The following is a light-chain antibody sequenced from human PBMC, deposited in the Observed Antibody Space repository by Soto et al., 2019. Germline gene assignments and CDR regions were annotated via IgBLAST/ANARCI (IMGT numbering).Light chain of an antibody. CDR3: QQYGSSGT. Sequence: IVMTQSPATLSVSPGERATLSCRASHRVSSYLAWYHQKPGQAPRILIYDASTRATGIPARFSGRWAGKDSTPTISRLEDDDVAVYYCQQYGSSGTFGQGTKVDIK. CDR1: HRVSSY. CDR2: DAS. J-gene: IGKJ1*01. V-gene: IGKV3D-15*01.